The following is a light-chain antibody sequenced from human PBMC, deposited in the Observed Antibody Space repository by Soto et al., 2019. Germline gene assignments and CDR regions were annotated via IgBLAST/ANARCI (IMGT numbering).Light chain of an antibody. Sequence: QSALTQPASVSGSPGQSITISCTGTSSDVGGDKYVSWYQQHPGKVPKLMIYEVSNRPSGVSDRFSGSKSGNTASLTISGLQAEDEADYYCSSYTTSSTDVVFGGGTKLTVL. CDR1: SSDVGGDKY. J-gene: IGLJ2*01. V-gene: IGLV2-14*01. CDR2: EVS. CDR3: SSYTTSSTDVV.